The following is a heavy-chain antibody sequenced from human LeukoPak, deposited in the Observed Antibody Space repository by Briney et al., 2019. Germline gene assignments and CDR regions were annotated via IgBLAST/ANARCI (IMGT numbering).Heavy chain of an antibody. Sequence: ASVKVSCKASGYTFINYAMHWVRQAPGHRPEWMGWINAGNGDTKYSQKFQGRVTITSDTSASTAYMELSSLRSEDTAVYYCARDGTAMVMFLVWGQGTLVTVSS. J-gene: IGHJ4*02. CDR1: GYTFINYA. CDR2: INAGNGDT. V-gene: IGHV1-3*01. D-gene: IGHD5-18*01. CDR3: ARDGTAMVMFLV.